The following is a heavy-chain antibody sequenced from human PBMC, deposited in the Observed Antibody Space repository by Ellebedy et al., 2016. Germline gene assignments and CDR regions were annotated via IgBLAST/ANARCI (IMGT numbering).Heavy chain of an antibody. CDR3: ARDKVTIFPNWFDP. D-gene: IGHD3-9*01. Sequence: GGSLRLSCAASGFTFSSYAMHWVRQAPGKGLEWVAVTSYDGSNKDYADSVKGRFTISKDNSKNTLYLQMNSLRAEDTAVYYCARDKVTIFPNWFDPWGQGTLVTVSS. J-gene: IGHJ5*02. CDR1: GFTFSSYA. CDR2: TSYDGSNK. V-gene: IGHV3-30-3*01.